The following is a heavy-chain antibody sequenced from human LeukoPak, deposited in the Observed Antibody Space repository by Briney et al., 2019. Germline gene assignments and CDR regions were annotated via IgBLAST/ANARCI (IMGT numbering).Heavy chain of an antibody. Sequence: GGSLRLSCAASGFTFSRYSMNWVRQAPGKGLEWVSYISSRSTTMYYADSVKGRFTISRDNAKNSLYLQMNSLRAEDTAVYYCARGYCSSTSCYAGFDYWGQGTLVTVSS. CDR3: ARGYCSSTSCYAGFDY. D-gene: IGHD2-2*01. V-gene: IGHV3-48*01. CDR1: GFTFSRYS. CDR2: ISSRSTTM. J-gene: IGHJ4*02.